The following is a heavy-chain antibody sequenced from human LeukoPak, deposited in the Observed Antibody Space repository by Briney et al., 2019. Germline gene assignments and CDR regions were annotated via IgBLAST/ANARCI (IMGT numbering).Heavy chain of an antibody. CDR1: GFTLSSYV. D-gene: IGHD3-22*01. CDR2: ISGSGGSA. Sequence: GGSLRLSCAASGFTLSSYVMNWVRQDPGKGLEGVSTISGSGGSAHYADSVKGRFTISRDNSKNTLYLEMNSLRAEDTAIYYWAKESRSGYFNWGQGTLVSVSS. V-gene: IGHV3-23*01. J-gene: IGHJ4*02. CDR3: AKESRSGYFN.